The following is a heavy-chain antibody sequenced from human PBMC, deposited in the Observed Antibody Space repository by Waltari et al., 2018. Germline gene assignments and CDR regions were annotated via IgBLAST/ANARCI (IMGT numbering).Heavy chain of an antibody. V-gene: IGHV3-48*04. D-gene: IGHD6-13*01. CDR1: GFTFSSYS. CDR2: ISSSSSTI. J-gene: IGHJ6*03. Sequence: EVQLVESGGGLVQPGGSLRLSCAASGFTFSSYSMNWVRQAPGKGLEWVSYISSSSSTIYSADSVKGRFTISRDNAKNSLYLQMNSLRAEDTAVYYCARGQQQLVLYYYYYYMDVWGKGTTVTVSS. CDR3: ARGQQQLVLYYYYYYMDV.